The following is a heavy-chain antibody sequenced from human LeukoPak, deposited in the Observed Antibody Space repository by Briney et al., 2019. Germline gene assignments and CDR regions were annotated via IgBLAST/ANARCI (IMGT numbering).Heavy chain of an antibody. V-gene: IGHV4-59*08. CDR2: IYYSGST. D-gene: IGHD3-22*01. J-gene: IGHJ6*02. CDR1: GGSISSYY. Sequence: SETLSLTCTVSGGSISSYYWSWIRQPPGKGLEWTGYIYYSGSTNYNPSLKSRVTISVDTSKNQFSLKLSSVTAADTAVYYCARQSRGNSSGYYGSSYYYYGMDVWGQGTTVTVSS. CDR3: ARQSRGNSSGYYGSSYYYYGMDV.